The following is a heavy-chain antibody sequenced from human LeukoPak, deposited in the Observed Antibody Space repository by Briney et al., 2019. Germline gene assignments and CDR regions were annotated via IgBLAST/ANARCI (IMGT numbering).Heavy chain of an antibody. CDR1: GITFSTYA. V-gene: IGHV3-23*01. D-gene: IGHD6-13*01. CDR2: ISGSAAST. CDR3: AKDAYSSSPYYFDY. Sequence: GGSLRLSCAASGITFSTYAMNWVRQAPGKGLEWVSVISGSAASTSYADSVKGRFTISRDNSKNTLYLQMNSLRAEDTAVYYCAKDAYSSSPYYFDYWGQGTLVTVSS. J-gene: IGHJ4*02.